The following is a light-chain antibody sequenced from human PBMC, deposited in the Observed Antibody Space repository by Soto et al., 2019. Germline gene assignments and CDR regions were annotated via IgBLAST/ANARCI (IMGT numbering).Light chain of an antibody. CDR2: EVS. CDR3: MQSTQLPPT. J-gene: IGKJ5*01. CDR1: XILLHITGETF. Sequence: VMTQTPLSLSFAAGQPSSISCXSSXILLHITGETFLFWYLQKPGQSPQLLIYEVSTRVSGVPDRFSGSGSGTDFTLEISRVETDDVGIYYCMQSTQLPPTFGQGTRLEIK. V-gene: IGKV2D-29*02.